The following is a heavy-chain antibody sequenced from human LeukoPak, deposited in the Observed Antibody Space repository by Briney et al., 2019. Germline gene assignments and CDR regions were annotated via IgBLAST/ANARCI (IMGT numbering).Heavy chain of an antibody. CDR2: FDPEDGET. V-gene: IGHV1-24*01. CDR3: ATDPPRGYGSGSYLWFDP. D-gene: IGHD3-10*01. CDR1: GYTLPELS. J-gene: IGHJ5*02. Sequence: ASVKVSRKVSGYTLPELSMHWVRQAPGKGLEWMGGFDPEDGETIYAQKFQGRVTMTEDTSTDTAYMELSSLRSEDTAVYYCATDPPRGYGSGSYLWFDPWGQGTLVTVSS.